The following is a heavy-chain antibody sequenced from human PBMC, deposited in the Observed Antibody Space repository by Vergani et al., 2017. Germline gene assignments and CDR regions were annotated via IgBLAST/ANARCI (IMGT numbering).Heavy chain of an antibody. V-gene: IGHV3-9*01. J-gene: IGHJ4*02. D-gene: IGHD3-10*01. CDR1: GFTFDDYA. CDR3: AKDIQDYYGSGSYYNEGFDY. Sequence: DVQLVESGGGLVQPGRSLRLSCAASGFTFDDYAMHWVRQAPGKGLEWVSGISWNSGSIGYADSVKGRFTISRDNAKNSLYLQMNSLRAEDTALYYCAKDIQDYYGSGSYYNEGFDYWGQGTLVTVSS. CDR2: ISWNSGSI.